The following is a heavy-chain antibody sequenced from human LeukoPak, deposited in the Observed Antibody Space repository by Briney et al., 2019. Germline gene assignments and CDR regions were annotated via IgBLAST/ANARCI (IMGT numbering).Heavy chain of an antibody. Sequence: GGSLRLSCAASGFTFSSYDMSWVRQAPGKGLEWVSAISGSGGSTYYADSVKGRFTISRDNSKNTLYLQMNSLRAEDTAVYYCATYPTYSSSWGRASDWYFDLWGRGTLVTVSS. D-gene: IGHD6-13*01. CDR1: GFTFSSYD. V-gene: IGHV3-23*01. J-gene: IGHJ2*01. CDR3: ATYPTYSSSWGRASDWYFDL. CDR2: ISGSGGST.